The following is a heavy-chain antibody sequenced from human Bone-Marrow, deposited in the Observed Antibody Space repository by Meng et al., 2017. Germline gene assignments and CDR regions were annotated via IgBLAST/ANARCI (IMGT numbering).Heavy chain of an antibody. CDR1: GYSFTSYW. Sequence: GESLKISCKGSGYSFTSYWIGWVRQMPGKGLEWMGIIYPGDSDTRYSPSFQGQVTISADKSISTAYLQWSSLKASDTAMYYCARQFDILTGYYVPTKHYGMDVWGQGTTVTVSS. CDR2: IYPGDSDT. V-gene: IGHV5-51*01. J-gene: IGHJ6*02. CDR3: ARQFDILTGYYVPTKHYGMDV. D-gene: IGHD3-9*01.